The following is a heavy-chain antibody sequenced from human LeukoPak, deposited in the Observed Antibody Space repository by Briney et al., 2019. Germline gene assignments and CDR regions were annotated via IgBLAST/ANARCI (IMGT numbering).Heavy chain of an antibody. J-gene: IGHJ4*02. CDR3: AKGGGQQLVFFDY. D-gene: IGHD6-13*01. CDR2: ISGSGGST. CDR1: GFTFSSYD. V-gene: IGHV3-23*01. Sequence: GGSLRLSCAASGFTFSSYDMRWVRQAPGKGLEWVSAISGSGGSTYYADSVKGRFTISRDNSKNTLYLQMNSLRAEDTAVYYCAKGGGQQLVFFDYCGQGTLVTVSS.